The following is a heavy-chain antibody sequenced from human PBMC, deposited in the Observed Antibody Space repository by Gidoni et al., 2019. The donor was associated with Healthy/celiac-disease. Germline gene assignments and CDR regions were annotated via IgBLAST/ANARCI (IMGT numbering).Heavy chain of an antibody. CDR2: IYYSGST. D-gene: IGHD3-10*01. CDR1: GGSISGYY. J-gene: IGHJ5*02. CDR3: ARLRGPQRWFDP. Sequence: QVQLQESGPGLVTPSETLSLTCTVPGGSISGYYWRWFRQPPGKGLVWIGYIYYSGSTNYNPSRKNRVTTPVDTTKNQCALKLSSVTAADTAVYYGARLRGPQRWFDPWGQGTLVTVSS. V-gene: IGHV4-59*08.